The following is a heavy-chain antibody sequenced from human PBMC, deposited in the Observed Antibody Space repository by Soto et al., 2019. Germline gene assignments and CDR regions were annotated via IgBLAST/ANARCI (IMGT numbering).Heavy chain of an antibody. CDR1: GFTVSSNY. Sequence: GGSLRLSCAASGFTVSSNYMSWVRQAPGKGLEWVSVIYSGGSTYYADSVKGRFTISRDNSKNTLYLQMNSPRPADTAVYYCASPPDLDDYSNYPTDYYYYMDVWGKGTTVTVSS. D-gene: IGHD4-4*01. CDR2: IYSGGST. J-gene: IGHJ6*03. V-gene: IGHV3-66*01. CDR3: ASPPDLDDYSNYPTDYYYYMDV.